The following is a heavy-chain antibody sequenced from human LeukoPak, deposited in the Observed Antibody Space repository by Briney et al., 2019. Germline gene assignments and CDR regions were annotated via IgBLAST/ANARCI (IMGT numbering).Heavy chain of an antibody. V-gene: IGHV3-21*01. D-gene: IGHD6-13*01. CDR3: ARDSGIAMIPLY. CDR2: ISSSSSYI. Sequence: GGSLRLSCAASGFTFTTYWVTWVRQAPGKGLGWVSSISSSSSYIYSADSVQGRFTISRDHAKNSLYLQMTSMRAEGTAVYYCARDSGIAMIPLYWGQGTLVSVSS. J-gene: IGHJ4*02. CDR1: GFTFTTYW.